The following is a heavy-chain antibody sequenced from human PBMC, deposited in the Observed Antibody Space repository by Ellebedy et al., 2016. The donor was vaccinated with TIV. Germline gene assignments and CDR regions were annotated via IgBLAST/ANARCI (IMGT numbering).Heavy chain of an antibody. J-gene: IGHJ4*02. CDR3: ATSSSGYPFDY. CDR1: GGTFSSYA. Sequence: AASVKVSCKASGGTFSSYAISWVRQAPGQGLEWMGGIIPIFGTANYAQKFQGRVTITADESTSTAYMELSSLRSEDTAVYYCATSSSGYPFDYWGQGTLVTVSS. V-gene: IGHV1-69*13. D-gene: IGHD3-22*01. CDR2: IIPIFGTA.